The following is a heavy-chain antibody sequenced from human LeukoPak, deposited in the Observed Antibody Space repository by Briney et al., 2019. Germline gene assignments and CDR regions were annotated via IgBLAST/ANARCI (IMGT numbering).Heavy chain of an antibody. J-gene: IGHJ3*02. Sequence: GGSLRLSCAAFGFTLSNYGMHWVRQAPGKGLEWVAVIWFDGINKYYADSVKGRFTISRDNSKNTLFLQMNSLRAEDTAVYYCATGATSGSEAFDIWGQGTMVTVSS. CDR3: ATGATSGSEAFDI. V-gene: IGHV3-33*01. CDR2: IWFDGINK. D-gene: IGHD1-26*01. CDR1: GFTLSNYG.